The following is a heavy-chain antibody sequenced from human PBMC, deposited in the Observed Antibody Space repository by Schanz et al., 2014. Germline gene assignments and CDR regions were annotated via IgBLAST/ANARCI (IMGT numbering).Heavy chain of an antibody. V-gene: IGHV4-39*01. D-gene: IGHD3-3*01. J-gene: IGHJ4*02. CDR2: LYYTGKT. Sequence: QLHLQESGPGLAKPSETLSLICSVSGGSISTSSRYWGWIRQSPGKGLEWLGRLYYTGKTHYNPSHKSQVTISLDPSKNQFPLNLTSVTAADTAVYYCVRHGNYEFWHGPTPQFENWGQGTLVTVS. CDR1: GGSISTSSRY. CDR3: VRHGNYEFWHGPTPQFEN.